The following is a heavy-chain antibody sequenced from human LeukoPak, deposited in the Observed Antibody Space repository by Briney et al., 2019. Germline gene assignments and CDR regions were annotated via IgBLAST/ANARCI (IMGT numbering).Heavy chain of an antibody. V-gene: IGHV4-39*01. CDR3: ARQRITYSSGGTGASGYFDY. J-gene: IGHJ4*02. Sequence: SETLSLTCTVSGGSISSRSYYWGWIRQPPGKGLEWIGSIYYSGSTYYNPSLKSRVTISVDTSKNQFSLKLSSVTAADTAVYYCARQRITYSSGGTGASGYFDYWGQGTLVTVSS. CDR1: GGSISSRSYY. D-gene: IGHD6-19*01. CDR2: IYYSGST.